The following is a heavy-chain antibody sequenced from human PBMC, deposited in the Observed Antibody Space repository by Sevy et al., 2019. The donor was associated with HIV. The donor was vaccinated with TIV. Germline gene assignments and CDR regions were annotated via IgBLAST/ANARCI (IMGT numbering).Heavy chain of an antibody. CDR3: ARDRNNYDSSGYPKGIDV. D-gene: IGHD3-22*01. V-gene: IGHV1-18*01. J-gene: IGHJ6*02. CDR2: SSAYNGTT. Sequence: ASVKVSCKASGYTFTRYGISWVRQPPGQGLEWMGWSSAYNGTTNYAQKLQGRVTMTTDTSTSTAYMELRRVRSDDTAVYYCARDRNNYDSSGYPKGIDVWGHGTTVTVSS. CDR1: GYTFTRYG.